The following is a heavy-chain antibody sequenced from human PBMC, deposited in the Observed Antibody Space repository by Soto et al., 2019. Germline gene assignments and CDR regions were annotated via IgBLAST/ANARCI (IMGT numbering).Heavy chain of an antibody. CDR2: IIPIIGII. CDR3: AGDPDSHYNDSHAYSYP. CDR1: GGTFSTYT. V-gene: IGHV1-69*08. J-gene: IGHJ5*02. D-gene: IGHD3-22*01. Sequence: QVQLVQSGAEVKKPGSSVKVSCKASGGTFSTYTITWVRQAPGQGLEWMGRIIPIIGIINYAQKFQGRVKIPADXXXGXXYMELTRLRSDDTAVYYCAGDPDSHYNDSHAYSYPWGQGTLVTVSS.